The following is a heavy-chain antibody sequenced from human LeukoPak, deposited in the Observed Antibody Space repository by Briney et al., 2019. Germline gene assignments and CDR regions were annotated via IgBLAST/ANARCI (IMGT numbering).Heavy chain of an antibody. CDR3: DP. Sequence: SQTLSLTCAISGDSFSSNSVTWNWIRQSPSRGLEWLGRTYYRSTWYNDYAVSVRGRITVNPDTSKNQFSLHLNSLCRRLTQYDCFDPWGQGILVTVSS. J-gene: IGHJ5*02. D-gene: IGHD2-2*01. CDR1: GDSFSSNSVT. CDR2: TYYRSTWYN. V-gene: IGHV6-1*01.